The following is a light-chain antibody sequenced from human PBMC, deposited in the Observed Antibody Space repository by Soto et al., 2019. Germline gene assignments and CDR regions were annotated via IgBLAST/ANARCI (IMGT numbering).Light chain of an antibody. Sequence: EIVLTQSPATLSLSPGERATLSCRASQSVSSYLAWYQQKPGQAPRLLIYDASNRATGIPAGFSGSGSGRDLPLTISSLEPEDFAVYYCQQRSNWPALTFGGGTKVEIK. CDR3: QQRSNWPALT. V-gene: IGKV3-11*02. CDR1: QSVSSY. J-gene: IGKJ4*01. CDR2: DAS.